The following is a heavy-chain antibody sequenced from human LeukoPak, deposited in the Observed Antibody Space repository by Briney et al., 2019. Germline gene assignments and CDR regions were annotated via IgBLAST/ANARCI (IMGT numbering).Heavy chain of an antibody. V-gene: IGHV4-39*07. Sequence: SETLSLTCTVSGGSISSSSYYWGWIRQPPGKGLEWIGSIYYSGSTYYNPSLKSRVTISVDTSKNQFSLKLSSVTAADTAVYYCARGVRSRGYSGYVRYYFDYWGQGTLVTVSS. D-gene: IGHD5-12*01. CDR1: GGSISSSSYY. CDR2: IYYSGST. J-gene: IGHJ4*02. CDR3: ARGVRSRGYSGYVRYYFDY.